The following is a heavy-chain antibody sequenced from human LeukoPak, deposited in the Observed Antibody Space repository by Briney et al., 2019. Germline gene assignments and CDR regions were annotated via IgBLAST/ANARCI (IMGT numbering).Heavy chain of an antibody. CDR3: ARVRDPFRWRRTLDH. D-gene: IGHD2-21*02. Sequence: GGSLRLSCAASGFTFRSHGMQWVRQGPGKGLEWVATISHDGSDIFYVESGKGRFTISRDNSKTTVYLQMTGLRTDDTGVYYCARVRDPFRWRRTLDHWGQGTRVIVSS. CDR2: ISHDGSDI. V-gene: IGHV3-30*03. CDR1: GFTFRSHG. J-gene: IGHJ4*02.